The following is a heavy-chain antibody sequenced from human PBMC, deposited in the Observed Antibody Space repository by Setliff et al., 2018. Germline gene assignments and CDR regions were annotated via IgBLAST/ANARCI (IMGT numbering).Heavy chain of an antibody. J-gene: IGHJ3*01. V-gene: IGHV1-18*01. CDR1: GYTFTNYG. D-gene: IGHD1-26*01. Sequence: GASVKVSCKASGYTFTNYGFSWVRQAPGQGLEWMGRISVYNGNTNYGQKYQGRVAMTTDTSTNTVYMELRSLRSDDTAVYFCVREYSGGGLTWGQGTMVTVSS. CDR2: ISVYNGNT. CDR3: VREYSGGGLT.